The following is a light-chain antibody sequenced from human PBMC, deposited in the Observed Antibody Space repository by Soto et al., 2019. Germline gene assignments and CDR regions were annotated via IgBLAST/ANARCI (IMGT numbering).Light chain of an antibody. Sequence: EIVLTQSPGTLSLSPGERATLSCRGSRSLSSSYLAWYQQKPGQAPRLLIYGASSRATGIPDRFSGSGSGTDFTLTISRLEPEDFAVYYCLQYGSSPWTFGQGTKVEIK. V-gene: IGKV3-20*01. CDR1: RSLSSSY. CDR2: GAS. CDR3: LQYGSSPWT. J-gene: IGKJ1*01.